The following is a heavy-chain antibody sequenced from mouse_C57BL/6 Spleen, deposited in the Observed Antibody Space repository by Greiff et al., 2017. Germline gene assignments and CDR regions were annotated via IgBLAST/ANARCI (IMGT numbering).Heavy chain of an antibody. CDR1: GYTFTEYT. D-gene: IGHD2-4*01. Sequence: QVHVKQSGAELVKPGASVKLSCKASGYTFTEYTIHWVKQRSGQGLEWIGWFYPGSGSIKYNEKFKDKATLTADKSSSTVYMELSRLTSEDSAVYFCARHEGLYDYDTYFDYWGQGTTLTVSS. CDR2: FYPGSGSI. J-gene: IGHJ2*01. V-gene: IGHV1-62-2*01. CDR3: ARHEGLYDYDTYFDY.